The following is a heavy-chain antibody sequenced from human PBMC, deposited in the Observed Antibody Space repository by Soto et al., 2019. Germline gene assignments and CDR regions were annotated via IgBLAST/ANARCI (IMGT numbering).Heavy chain of an antibody. Sequence: QVQLVQSGAEVKKPGASVKVSCKVSGYTLTELSMHWVRQAPGKGLEWMGGFDPEDGETIYAQKFQDRVTMTEDTSTDTAYMQLSSLGSEDTAVYYCATGQYYDILTGYYYGMDVWGQGTTVTVSS. CDR3: ATGQYYDILTGYYYGMDV. CDR2: FDPEDGET. V-gene: IGHV1-24*01. CDR1: GYTLTELS. J-gene: IGHJ6*02. D-gene: IGHD3-9*01.